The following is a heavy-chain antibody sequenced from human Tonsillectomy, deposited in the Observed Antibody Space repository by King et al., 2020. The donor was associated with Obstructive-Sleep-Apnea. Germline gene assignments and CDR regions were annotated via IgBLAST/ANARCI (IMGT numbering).Heavy chain of an antibody. V-gene: IGHV5-51*01. Sequence: VQLVESGAEVKKPGESLKISCKGYGYSFTSNWIGWVRQMPGKGLEWMGIIYPGDFDTRYSPSFQGQVTISADKSIRTAYLQWSSLKASDTAMYYCARQGEDFDFNYYYYGMDVWGQGTTVTVSS. CDR1: GYSFTSNW. J-gene: IGHJ6*02. CDR2: IYPGDFDT. D-gene: IGHD3-9*01. CDR3: ARQGEDFDFNYYYYGMDV.